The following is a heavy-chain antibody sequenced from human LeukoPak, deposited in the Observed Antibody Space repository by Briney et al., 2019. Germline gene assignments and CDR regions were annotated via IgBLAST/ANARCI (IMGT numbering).Heavy chain of an antibody. CDR2: INAGNGNT. J-gene: IGHJ3*02. CDR1: GYTFTSYA. V-gene: IGHV1-3*01. D-gene: IGHD3-9*01. CDR3: ARDKRYFDWPPGKAFDI. Sequence: GASVKVSCKASGYTFTSYAMHWVRQAPGQRLEWMGWINAGNGNTKYSQKFQGRVTITRDTSASTAYMELRSLRSDDTAVYYCARDKRYFDWPPGKAFDIWGQGTMVTVSS.